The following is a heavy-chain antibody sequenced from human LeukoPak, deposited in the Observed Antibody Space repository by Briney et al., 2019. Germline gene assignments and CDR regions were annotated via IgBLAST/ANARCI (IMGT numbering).Heavy chain of an antibody. J-gene: IGHJ5*02. Sequence: GASVKVSCKASGYTFTSYDINWVRQATGQGLEWMGWMNPNSGNTGYAQKFQGRVTMTRNTSISTAYMELSSLRSEDTAVYYCARARSRTMVRGVSLYWFDPWGQGTLVTVSS. CDR2: MNPNSGNT. CDR1: GYTFTSYD. V-gene: IGHV1-8*01. CDR3: ARARSRTMVRGVSLYWFDP. D-gene: IGHD3-10*01.